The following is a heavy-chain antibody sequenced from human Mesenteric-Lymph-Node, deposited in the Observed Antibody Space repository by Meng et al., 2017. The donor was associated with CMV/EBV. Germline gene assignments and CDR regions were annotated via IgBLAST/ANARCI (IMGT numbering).Heavy chain of an antibody. CDR2: IRFDGSDK. Sequence: GESLKISCAASGFTFSVSAMSWVRQAPGKGLEWVAFIRFDGSDKYYADSVKGRFTISRDISKNTLYLQMNSLRAEDTALYYCAKDYVEAFDSWGQGTLVTVSS. J-gene: IGHJ4*02. D-gene: IGHD1-1*01. CDR3: AKDYVEAFDS. CDR1: GFTFSVSA. V-gene: IGHV3-30*02.